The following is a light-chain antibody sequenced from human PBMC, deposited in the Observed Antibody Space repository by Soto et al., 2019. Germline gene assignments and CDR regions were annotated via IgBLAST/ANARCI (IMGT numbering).Light chain of an antibody. Sequence: DIHLTQSPSTLSGSVGDRVTITCRASQTISSWLAWYQQKPGKAPKLLIYKASTLKSGVPSRFSGSGSRTEFTLTISSLQPDDFATYYCQHYNSYSEAFGQGTKV. J-gene: IGKJ1*01. CDR2: KAS. CDR3: QHYNSYSEA. V-gene: IGKV1-5*03. CDR1: QTISSW.